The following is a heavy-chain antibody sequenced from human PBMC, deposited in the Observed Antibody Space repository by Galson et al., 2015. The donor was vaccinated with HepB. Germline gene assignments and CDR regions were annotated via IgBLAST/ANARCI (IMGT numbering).Heavy chain of an antibody. Sequence: SLRLSCAASGFTFSGSAMHWVRQASGKGLEWVGRIRSKANSYATAYAASVKGRFTISRDDSKNTAYLQMNSLKTEDTAVYYCTRRAPPSMVRGVISPAFDIWGQGTMVTVSS. CDR1: GFTFSGSA. V-gene: IGHV3-73*01. CDR3: TRRAPPSMVRGVISPAFDI. D-gene: IGHD3-10*01. CDR2: IRSKANSYAT. J-gene: IGHJ3*02.